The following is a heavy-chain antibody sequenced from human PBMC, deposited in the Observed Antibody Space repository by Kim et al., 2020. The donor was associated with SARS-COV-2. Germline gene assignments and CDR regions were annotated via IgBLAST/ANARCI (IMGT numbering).Heavy chain of an antibody. V-gene: IGHV3-66*01. CDR3: AREEDDFGANSGYFDY. Sequence: ESVKGRSTIARDYSKNTLYLQMNRRTVEDTAVYYCAREEDDFGANSGYFDYWGQGILVTVSS. J-gene: IGHJ4*02. D-gene: IGHD4-17*01.